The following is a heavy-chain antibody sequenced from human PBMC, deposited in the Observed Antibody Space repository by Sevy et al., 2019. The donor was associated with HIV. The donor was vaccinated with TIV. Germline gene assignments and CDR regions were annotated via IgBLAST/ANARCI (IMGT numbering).Heavy chain of an antibody. CDR1: GFTFTDFY. CDR2: ISGLSNYK. Sequence: GGSVRLSCAASGFTFTDFYLNWVRQAPGKGLEWVSSISGLSNYKFYADSMKGRFTISRDNAENSIYLQMNSLRAEDRAVYFCARRGPSTVHDAFDIWGQGTMVTVSS. D-gene: IGHD4-17*01. V-gene: IGHV3-21*01. CDR3: ARRGPSTVHDAFDI. J-gene: IGHJ3*02.